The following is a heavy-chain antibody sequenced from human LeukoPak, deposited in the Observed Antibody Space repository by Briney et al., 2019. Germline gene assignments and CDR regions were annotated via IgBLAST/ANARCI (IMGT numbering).Heavy chain of an antibody. Sequence: GGSLRLSCTASGFAFDEHGMSWVRQVPGKGLEWVSGINWSGGSTGYSDPVRGRFTISRDNAKNSLYLQMDSLRAEDTALYYCARAPITSPFYLDCWGRGTLVTVSS. CDR1: GFAFDEHG. D-gene: IGHD2-2*01. CDR3: ARAPITSPFYLDC. CDR2: INWSGGST. J-gene: IGHJ4*02. V-gene: IGHV3-20*04.